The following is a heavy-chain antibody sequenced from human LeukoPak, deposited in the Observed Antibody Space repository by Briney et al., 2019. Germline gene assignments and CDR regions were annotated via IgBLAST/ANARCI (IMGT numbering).Heavy chain of an antibody. CDR1: GYIFTSYY. J-gene: IGHJ4*02. CDR3: ARGVDCSSTSCYAAGDY. D-gene: IGHD2-2*01. Sequence: GASVKVSCKTSGYIFTSYYIHWVRQAPGQGLEWMRIINPSGGITTYAQEFQGRVTMTRDTSTSTVYMELSSLRSDDTAVYYCARGVDCSSTSCYAAGDYWGQGTLVTVSS. V-gene: IGHV1-46*01. CDR2: INPSGGIT.